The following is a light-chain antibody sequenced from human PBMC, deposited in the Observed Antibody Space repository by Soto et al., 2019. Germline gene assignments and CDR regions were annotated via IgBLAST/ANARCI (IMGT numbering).Light chain of an antibody. CDR1: QSFSSSY. J-gene: IGKJ1*01. CDR2: AAS. Sequence: ELVLTQSPGTLSLSPGDRATLSCRASQSFSSSYLAWYQQRPGQAPRLLIYAASSRATGIPDRFSGSGSGTDFTLSISRLEPEDFAVYYCQQYGSTPWTFGQGTKVDIK. V-gene: IGKV3-20*01. CDR3: QQYGSTPWT.